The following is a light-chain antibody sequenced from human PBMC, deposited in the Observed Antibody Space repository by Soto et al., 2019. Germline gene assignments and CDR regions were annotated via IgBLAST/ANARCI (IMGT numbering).Light chain of an antibody. V-gene: IGLV1-40*01. Sequence: QSVLTQPPPVSGAPGQRLTISCTGSSSNIGADYDVHWYQQHPGRAPKLIVYEVSHRFSGLSYRFSGSKSGNTASLTISGLQAEDEGDYYCTPFAPGRIYVFGSGTKVTVL. CDR1: SSNIGADYD. J-gene: IGLJ1*01. CDR2: EVS. CDR3: TPFAPGRIYV.